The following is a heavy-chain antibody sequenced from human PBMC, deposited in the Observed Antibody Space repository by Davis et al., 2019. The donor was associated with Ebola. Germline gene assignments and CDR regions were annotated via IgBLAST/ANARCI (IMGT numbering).Heavy chain of an antibody. V-gene: IGHV4-34*01. D-gene: IGHD2-15*01. CDR1: GGSFSGYY. J-gene: IGHJ5*02. Sequence: SETLSLTCAVYGGSFSGYYWSWIRQPPGKGLEWIGEINHSGSTNYNPSLKSRVTISVDTSKNQFSLKLSSVTAADTAVYYCATANIVVVVAATALSCWFDPWGQGTLVTVSS. CDR3: ATANIVVVVAATALSCWFDP. CDR2: INHSGST.